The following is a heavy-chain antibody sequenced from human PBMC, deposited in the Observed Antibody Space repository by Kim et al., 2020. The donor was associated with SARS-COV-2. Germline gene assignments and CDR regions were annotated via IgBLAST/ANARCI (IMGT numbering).Heavy chain of an antibody. CDR1: GFTFSSYW. D-gene: IGHD6-6*01. J-gene: IGHJ4*02. V-gene: IGHV3-74*01. CDR2: IKSDGSST. CDR3: TRGDEYSSSLFDY. Sequence: GGSLRLSCAASGFTFSSYWMHWVRQAPGKGLVWVSRIKSDGSSTNYADSVKGRFTISRDNAKNTLYLQMKSPRAEDTAVYFCTRGDEYSSSLFDYWGQGTLVPVSS.